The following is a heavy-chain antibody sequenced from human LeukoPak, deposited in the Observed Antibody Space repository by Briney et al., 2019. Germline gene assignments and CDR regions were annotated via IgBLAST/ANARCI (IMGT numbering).Heavy chain of an antibody. CDR2: ISSSSSYI. D-gene: IGHD3-10*01. Sequence: GGSLRLSCAASGFTFSNYDMNWVRQAPGKGLDWVSSISSSSSYIYYADSVKGRFAISRDNAKNSLYLQMYSLRAEDTAVYYCAGTYGSGSYPNYWGQGTLVTVSS. J-gene: IGHJ4*02. V-gene: IGHV3-21*01. CDR3: AGTYGSGSYPNY. CDR1: GFTFSNYD.